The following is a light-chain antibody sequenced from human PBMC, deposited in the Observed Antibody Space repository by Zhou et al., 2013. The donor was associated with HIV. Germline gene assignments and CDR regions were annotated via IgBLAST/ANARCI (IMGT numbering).Light chain of an antibody. CDR3: LQDNKSPFT. Sequence: DIQMTQSPSTLSASVGDRVIITCRASQSIGTWLAWYQQKPGKAPKLLIYAASTLQSGVPSRFSGSGSGTHFTLTISSLQPEDFATYYCLQDNKSPFTFGPGTRVEVK. CDR2: AAS. V-gene: IGKV1-5*01. CDR1: QSIGTW. J-gene: IGKJ3*01.